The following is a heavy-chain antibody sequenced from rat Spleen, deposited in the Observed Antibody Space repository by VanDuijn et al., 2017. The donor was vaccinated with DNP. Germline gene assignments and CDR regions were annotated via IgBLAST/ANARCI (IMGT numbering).Heavy chain of an antibody. CDR1: GFTFSDYN. J-gene: IGHJ2*01. V-gene: IGHV5S10*01. Sequence: EVQLVESGGGLVQPGRSLKLSCAASGFTFSDYNMAWVRQAPKKGLEWVATIINDGSRTYYRDSVKGRFTISRDNAKSTLYLQMDSLRSEDTATYYCATGTLAYWGQGVMVTVSS. CDR3: ATGTLAY. CDR2: IINDGSRT.